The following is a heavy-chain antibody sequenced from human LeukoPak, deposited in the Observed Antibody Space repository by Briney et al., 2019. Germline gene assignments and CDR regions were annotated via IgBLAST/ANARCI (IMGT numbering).Heavy chain of an antibody. V-gene: IGHV1-69*13. CDR1: GGTFSSYA. J-gene: IGHJ4*02. D-gene: IGHD3-10*01. CDR2: IIPIFGTA. CDR3: ARLITMVRGVITPNEFDY. Sequence: ASVKVSCKASGGTFSSYAISWVRQAPGQGLEWMGGIIPIFGTANYAQKFQGRVTITADESTSTAYMELSSLRSEDTAVYYCARLITMVRGVITPNEFDYWGQGTLVTVSS.